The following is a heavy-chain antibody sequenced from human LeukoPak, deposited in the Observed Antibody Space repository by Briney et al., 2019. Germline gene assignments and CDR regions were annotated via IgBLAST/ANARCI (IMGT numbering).Heavy chain of an antibody. J-gene: IGHJ4*02. CDR3: ARGPSMVRGVIIDGFEVNFDY. CDR1: GFTFSSYW. CDR2: ISSSSSYI. V-gene: IGHV3-21*01. Sequence: GGSLRLSCAASGFTFSSYWMSWVRQAPGKGLEWVSSISSSSSYIYYADSVKGRFTISRDNAKNSLYLQMNSLRAEDTAVYYCARGPSMVRGVIIDGFEVNFDYWGQGTLVTVSS. D-gene: IGHD3-10*01.